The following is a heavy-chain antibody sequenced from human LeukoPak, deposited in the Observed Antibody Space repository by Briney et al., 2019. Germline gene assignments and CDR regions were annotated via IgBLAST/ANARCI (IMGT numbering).Heavy chain of an antibody. Sequence: SETLSLTCSVSGGSISSSAYYWGWIRQPPGQGLEWIGSIYYSGNTYYNPSLKSPVTISIDTSKNQFSLRLISVTAADTAIYYCAKGAGGFSYYNWFDPWGQGTLVTVSS. J-gene: IGHJ5*02. D-gene: IGHD5-18*01. V-gene: IGHV4-39*07. CDR3: AKGAGGFSYYNWFDP. CDR1: GGSISSSAYY. CDR2: IYYSGNT.